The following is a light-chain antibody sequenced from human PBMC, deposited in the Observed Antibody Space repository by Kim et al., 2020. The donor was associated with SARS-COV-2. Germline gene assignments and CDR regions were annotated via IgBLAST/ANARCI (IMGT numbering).Light chain of an antibody. J-gene: IGKJ4*01. CDR3: EQSYAIPRT. Sequence: ASVGDRVTITCRSSQSINKYLNWYQQKPGKAPKLLIYAASSLQSGVPSRCSGSGSGTDFTLTISSLQPEDFASYYCEQSYAIPRTFGGGTKVDIK. V-gene: IGKV1-39*01. CDR1: QSINKY. CDR2: AAS.